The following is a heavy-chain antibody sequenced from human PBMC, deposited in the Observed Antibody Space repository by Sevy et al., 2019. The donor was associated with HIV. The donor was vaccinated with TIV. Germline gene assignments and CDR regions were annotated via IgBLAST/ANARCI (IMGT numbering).Heavy chain of an antibody. CDR2: IIPMFGTA. V-gene: IGHV1-69*13. CDR3: ARSISWYASFDY. D-gene: IGHD6-13*01. CDR1: GRTFRNNA. J-gene: IGHJ4*02. Sequence: ASVKVSCKASGRTFRNNAISWVRQAPGQGLQWMGGIIPMFGTANYVQKVQGRVTITADESTNTAYMELSSLRSEDTAVYYCARSISWYASFDYWGQGTLVTVSS.